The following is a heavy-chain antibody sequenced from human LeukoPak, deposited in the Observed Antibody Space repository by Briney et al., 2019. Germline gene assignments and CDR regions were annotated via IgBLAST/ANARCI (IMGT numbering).Heavy chain of an antibody. J-gene: IGHJ4*02. Sequence: PGGSLRLSCAASGFTFSKYGMHWVRQAPGKGLEWVAIISYDGSNKYYTDSVKGRFTISRDNTKNTLFLQMNSLRAEDMAVYYCARGLYYYDSSGPNPPFFDYWGQGTLVTVSS. CDR3: ARGLYYYDSSGPNPPFFDY. CDR1: GFTFSKYG. CDR2: ISYDGSNK. D-gene: IGHD3-22*01. V-gene: IGHV3-30*03.